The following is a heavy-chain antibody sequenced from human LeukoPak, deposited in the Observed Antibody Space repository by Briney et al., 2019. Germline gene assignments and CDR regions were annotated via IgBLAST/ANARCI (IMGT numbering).Heavy chain of an antibody. V-gene: IGHV4-30-4*01. J-gene: IGHJ3*02. CDR1: GGSISSGDYY. D-gene: IGHD3-22*01. CDR3: ARDLAAFDSSGYLSAFDI. CDR2: IYYSGST. Sequence: SETLSLTCTVSGGSISSGDYYWSWIRQPPGKGLEWIGYIYYSGSTYYNPSLKSRVTISVDTSKNQFSLKLSSVTAADTAVYYCARDLAAFDSSGYLSAFDIWGQGTMVTVSS.